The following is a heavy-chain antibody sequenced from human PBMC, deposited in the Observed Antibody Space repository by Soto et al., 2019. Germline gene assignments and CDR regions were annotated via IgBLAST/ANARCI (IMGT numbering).Heavy chain of an antibody. D-gene: IGHD6-19*01. J-gene: IGHJ4*02. Sequence: PGGSLRLSCSVAGFTVSDSMSWVRQAPGKGLECVSFIHSDGSTHYTDSVRGRITISRDNARNSLSLQMNILSDEDTAVYYCTKMADSAGWGVDFWGQGTLVTVSS. CDR2: IHSDGST. V-gene: IGHV3-53*01. CDR1: GFTVSDS. CDR3: TKMADSAGWGVDF.